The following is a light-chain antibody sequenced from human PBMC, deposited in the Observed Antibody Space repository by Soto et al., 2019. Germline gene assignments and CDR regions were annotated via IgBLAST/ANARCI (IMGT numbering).Light chain of an antibody. Sequence: EIVLTQSPGTLSLSPGERASLSCRASQSVSSNYLAWYQQKPGQAPRLLIYGASSRATGIPDRFSGSGSGTDFTITISRMEPEDFAVYYCQQYGNSRTFGQGTKV. J-gene: IGKJ1*01. V-gene: IGKV3-20*01. CDR1: QSVSSNY. CDR2: GAS. CDR3: QQYGNSRT.